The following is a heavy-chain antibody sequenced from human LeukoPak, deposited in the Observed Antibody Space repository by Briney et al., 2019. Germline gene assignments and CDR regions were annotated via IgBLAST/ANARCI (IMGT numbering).Heavy chain of an antibody. CDR3: ASWGLTGLDY. CDR1: GGSISSYY. V-gene: IGHV4-59*01. D-gene: IGHD3-9*01. J-gene: IGHJ4*02. Sequence: TSETLSLTCTVSGGSISSYYWSWIRQPPGKGLEWIGYIYYSGSTNYNPSLKSRVTISVDTSKNQFSLKLSSVTAADTAVYYCASWGLTGLDYWGQGTLVTVSS. CDR2: IYYSGST.